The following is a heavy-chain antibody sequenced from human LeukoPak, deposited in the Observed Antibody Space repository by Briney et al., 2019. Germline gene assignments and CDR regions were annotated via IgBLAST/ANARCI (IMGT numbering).Heavy chain of an antibody. J-gene: IGHJ3*02. D-gene: IGHD2-8*01. CDR3: AWTDSTNDTFDI. Sequence: WETLCLTCAVSGGSISSCSNYWGWMPPPPGKGLEWIGSIYYSGSTYYNPSLKSRVTISVDSSKIQFSLTLSSVTAADAAVYYDAWTDSTNDTFDIWGQGTMVTVSS. CDR2: IYYSGST. CDR1: GGSISSCSNY. V-gene: IGHV4-39*07.